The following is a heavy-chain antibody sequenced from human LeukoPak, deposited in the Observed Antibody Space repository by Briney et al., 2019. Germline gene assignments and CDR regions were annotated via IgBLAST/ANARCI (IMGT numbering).Heavy chain of an antibody. V-gene: IGHV3-30*04. CDR3: AKDGQPGYSYGYMDY. Sequence: GGSLRLSCAASGFTFSSYAMHWVRQAPGKGLEWVAVISYDGSEKYYADSVKGRFTISRDNSKNTLDLQISSLSAEDTAMYYCAKDGQPGYSYGYMDYWGQGTLVTVSS. CDR2: ISYDGSEK. J-gene: IGHJ4*02. CDR1: GFTFSSYA. D-gene: IGHD5-18*01.